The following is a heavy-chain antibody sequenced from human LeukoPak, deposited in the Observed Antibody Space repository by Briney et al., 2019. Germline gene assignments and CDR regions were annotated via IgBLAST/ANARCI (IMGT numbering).Heavy chain of an antibody. V-gene: IGHV4-38-2*02. D-gene: IGHD5-18*01. CDR3: ARVDGYSYGLYYFDY. Sequence: SETLSLTCTVSGYSISSGYYWGWIRQPPGKGLEWIGSIYHSGSTYYNPSLKSRVTISVDTSKNQFSLKLSSVTAADTAVYYCARVDGYSYGLYYFDYWGQGTLVTASS. CDR2: IYHSGST. J-gene: IGHJ4*02. CDR1: GYSISSGYY.